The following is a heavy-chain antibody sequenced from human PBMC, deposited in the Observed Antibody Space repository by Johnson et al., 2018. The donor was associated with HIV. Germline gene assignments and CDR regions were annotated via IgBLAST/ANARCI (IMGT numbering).Heavy chain of an antibody. D-gene: IGHD3-9*01. CDR2: ISYDGSNK. CDR1: GFTFSSYS. CDR3: ASEIVYDILTGAFDI. V-gene: IGHV3-30-3*01. Sequence: HVQLVESGGGVVQPGRSLRLSCAASGFTFSSYSMHWVRQAPGKGLEWVAVISYDGSNKYYADSVKGRFTISRDNSKNTLYLQMNSLRVEDTAVYYCASEIVYDILTGAFDIWGQGTMVTVSS. J-gene: IGHJ3*02.